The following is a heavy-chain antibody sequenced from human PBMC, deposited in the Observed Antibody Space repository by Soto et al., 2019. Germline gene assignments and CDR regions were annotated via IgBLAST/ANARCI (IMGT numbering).Heavy chain of an antibody. CDR3: AKDLGAPNDAFDI. CDR1: GFTFSSYG. J-gene: IGHJ3*02. Sequence: QVQLVESGGGVVQPGRSLRLSCAASGFTFSSYGMHWVRQAPGKGLEWVAVISYDGSNKYYADSVKGRFTISRDNSKNTLYLQMNSLRAEDTAVYYCAKDLGAPNDAFDIWGQGTMVTVS. CDR2: ISYDGSNK. D-gene: IGHD1-26*01. V-gene: IGHV3-30*18.